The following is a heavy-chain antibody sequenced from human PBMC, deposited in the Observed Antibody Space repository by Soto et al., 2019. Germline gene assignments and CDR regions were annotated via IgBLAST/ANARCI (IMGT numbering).Heavy chain of an antibody. CDR1: GFTFSNHA. CDR2: ISDSGST. CDR3: ARDPGGHYCTSTSCLYFFDH. V-gene: IGHV3-23*01. D-gene: IGHD2-2*01. J-gene: IGHJ4*02. Sequence: EVQLLESGGALVQPGGSLRLSCAASGFTFSNHAMNWVRQAPGKGLEWVSTISDSGSTYYADSVKGRFTISRDNSKNTLYLQMNILRAEDTAVYYCARDPGGHYCTSTSCLYFFDHCCQGTLVIVSS.